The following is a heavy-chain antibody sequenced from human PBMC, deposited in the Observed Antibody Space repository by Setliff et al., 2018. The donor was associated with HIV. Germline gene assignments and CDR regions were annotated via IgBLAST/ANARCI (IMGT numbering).Heavy chain of an antibody. V-gene: IGHV4-31*03. CDR3: ARRTYGSGRSDP. CDR2: IYYSGST. CDR1: GGSINNDIYF. J-gene: IGHJ5*02. Sequence: SETLSLTCSVSGGSINNDIYFWSWIRQHPGKGLEWIGYIYYSGSTYYNPSLKSRITISVDTSKNQFSLKLTSVTAADTAVYYCARRTYGSGRSDPWGQGTLVTVSS. D-gene: IGHD6-19*01.